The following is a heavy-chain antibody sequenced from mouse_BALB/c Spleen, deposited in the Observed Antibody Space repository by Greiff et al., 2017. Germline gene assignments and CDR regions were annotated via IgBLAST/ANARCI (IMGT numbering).Heavy chain of an antibody. J-gene: IGHJ3*01. Sequence: EVKLVESGGGLVQPGGSLRLSCATSGFTFTDYYMSWVRQPPGKALEWLGFIRNKANGYTTEYSASVKGRFTISRDNSQSILYLQMNTLRAEDSATYYCARDKGYDGAWFADWGQGTLVTVSA. CDR2: IRNKANGYTT. CDR3: ARDKGYDGAWFAD. V-gene: IGHV7-3*02. CDR1: GFTFTDYY. D-gene: IGHD2-14*01.